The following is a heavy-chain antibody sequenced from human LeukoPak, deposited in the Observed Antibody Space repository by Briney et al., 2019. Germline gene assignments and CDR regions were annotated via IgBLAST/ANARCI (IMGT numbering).Heavy chain of an antibody. D-gene: IGHD1-20*01. CDR1: GGSVSSGSYY. J-gene: IGHJ6*02. Sequence: SETLSLTCTVSGGSVSSGSYYWSWIRQPPGKGLEWIGYIYYSGSTNYNPSLKSRVTISVDTSKNQFSLKLSSVTAADTAVYYCARDNWNDVHYYYYGMDVWGQGTTVTVSS. CDR3: ARDNWNDVHYYYYGMDV. V-gene: IGHV4-61*01. CDR2: IYYSGST.